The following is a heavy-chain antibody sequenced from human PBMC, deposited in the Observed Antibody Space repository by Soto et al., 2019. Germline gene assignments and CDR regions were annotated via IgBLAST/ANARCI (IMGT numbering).Heavy chain of an antibody. D-gene: IGHD4-17*01. CDR3: ARGFAPGDYGDYLFDY. CDR1: RYTFTSYD. Sequence: QVQLVQSGAEVKKPGASVKVSCKASRYTFTSYDINWVRQATGQGLEWMGWMNPNSGNTGYAQKFQGRVTMTRNTSISTAYMELSSLRSEDTAVYYCARGFAPGDYGDYLFDYWGQGTLVTVSS. J-gene: IGHJ4*02. CDR2: MNPNSGNT. V-gene: IGHV1-8*01.